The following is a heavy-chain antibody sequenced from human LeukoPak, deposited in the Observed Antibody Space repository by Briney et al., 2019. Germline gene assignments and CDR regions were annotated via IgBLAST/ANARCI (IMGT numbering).Heavy chain of an antibody. Sequence: SSETLSLTCTVSGGSISSGSYYWSWIRQPAGKGLEWIGRIYTSGSTNYNPSLKSRVTISVDTSKNQFSLKLSSVTAADTAVYYCAGSYGSSWYEGWFDPWGQGTLVTVSS. V-gene: IGHV4-61*02. CDR1: GGSISSGSYY. D-gene: IGHD6-13*01. CDR2: IYTSGST. J-gene: IGHJ5*02. CDR3: AGSYGSSWYEGWFDP.